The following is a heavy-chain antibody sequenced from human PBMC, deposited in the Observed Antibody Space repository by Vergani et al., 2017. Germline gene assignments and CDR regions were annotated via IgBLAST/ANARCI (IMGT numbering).Heavy chain of an antibody. Sequence: QVRLQESGPGLVEPSETLSLTCAVSGYSIRNGYYWGWIRQPPGKGLEWIGRIYHSGSTHYNPSLKSRVTISVDTSKNDFSLKVTSVTAADTAVYYCTRQPQEGASGPPSFPTWGQGISVIVSS. D-gene: IGHD5-12*01. J-gene: IGHJ4*02. CDR2: IYHSGST. CDR1: GYSIRNGYY. CDR3: TRQPQEGASGPPSFPT. V-gene: IGHV4-38-2*01.